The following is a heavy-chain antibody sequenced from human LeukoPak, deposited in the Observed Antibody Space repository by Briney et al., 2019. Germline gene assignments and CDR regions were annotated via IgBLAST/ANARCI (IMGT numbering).Heavy chain of an antibody. J-gene: IGHJ4*02. CDR1: GFTFSSYS. D-gene: IGHD6-6*01. CDR2: SSSSSSYI. Sequence: PGGSLRLSCAASGFTFSSYSMNWVRQAPGKGLEWVSSSSSSSSYIYYADSVKGRFTISRDNAKNSLYLQMNSLRAKDTAVYYCARVEGYSSSAFDYWGQGTLVTVSS. CDR3: ARVEGYSSSAFDY. V-gene: IGHV3-21*01.